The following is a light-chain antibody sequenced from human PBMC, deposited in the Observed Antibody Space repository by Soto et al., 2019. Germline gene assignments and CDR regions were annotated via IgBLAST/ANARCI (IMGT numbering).Light chain of an antibody. CDR1: LDIRND. J-gene: IGKJ1*01. CDR2: DAS. V-gene: IGKV1-17*01. CDR3: LQHKSYPWT. Sequence: DIQVTQSPSSLSASVGDRVSITCRASLDIRNDLDWYQQKPGKAPKRLIYDASTLQSGVPSRFSGGGCGAEFTLTINGLQSEDCATYFCLQHKSYPWTFGQGTKVEL.